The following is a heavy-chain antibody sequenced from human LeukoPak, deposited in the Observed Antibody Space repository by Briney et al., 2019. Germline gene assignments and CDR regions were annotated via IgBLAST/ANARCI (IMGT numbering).Heavy chain of an antibody. Sequence: GGSLRLSCAASGFTFSNYSMSWVRQAPGKGLEWVSTISGTGGTAYYADSVKGRFTISRDNSKNTLFLQFNSLRADDTAVYYCAKGRGTTVTAAANYWGQGTLVTVSS. V-gene: IGHV3-23*01. J-gene: IGHJ4*02. CDR3: AKGRGTTVTAAANY. CDR1: GFTFSNYS. D-gene: IGHD4-17*01. CDR2: ISGTGGTA.